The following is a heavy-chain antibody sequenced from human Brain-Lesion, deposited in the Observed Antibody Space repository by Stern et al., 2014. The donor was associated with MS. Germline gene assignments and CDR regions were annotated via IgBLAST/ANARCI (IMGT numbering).Heavy chain of an antibody. J-gene: IGHJ6*02. CDR1: GGSISSGGYY. CDR2: IFNSGST. V-gene: IGHV4-61*02. CDR3: ARGRVVPGFQYYATDV. D-gene: IGHD2-2*01. Sequence: QVQLGQSGPGLVKPSQTLSLSCTVSGGSISSGGYYWSWIRQPAGMGLEWIGRIFNSGSTSYNPSLKSRVTISIQQSKQPFSLRLNSMTAADTAVYYCARGRVVPGFQYYATDVWGQGTTVIVSS.